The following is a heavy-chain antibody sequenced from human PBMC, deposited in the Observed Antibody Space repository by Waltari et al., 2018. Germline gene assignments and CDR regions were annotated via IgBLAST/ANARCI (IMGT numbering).Heavy chain of an antibody. J-gene: IGHJ4*02. CDR1: GGSISSSSYY. CDR3: ARLYDSSGYGDY. D-gene: IGHD3-22*01. Sequence: QLQLQESGPGLVKPSETLSLTCTVSGGSISSSSYYWGWIRQPPGKGLEWIGSIYYSGRTYYNPSLKSRVTISVDTSKNQFSLKLSSVTAADTAVYYCARLYDSSGYGDYWGQGTLVTVSS. CDR2: IYYSGRT. V-gene: IGHV4-39*01.